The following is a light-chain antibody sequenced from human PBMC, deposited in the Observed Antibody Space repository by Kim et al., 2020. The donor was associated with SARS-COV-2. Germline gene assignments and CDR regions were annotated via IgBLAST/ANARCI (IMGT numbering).Light chain of an antibody. CDR2: RNN. CDR3: AAWDDSLSVNWV. Sequence: QRVTVTDSGSSSKIGSNYVYWYQQLPGTAPKLLIYRNNQRPSGVPDRFSGFKSGTSASLAISGLRSEDEANYYCAAWDDSLSVNWVFGGGTQLTVL. CDR1: SSKIGSNY. V-gene: IGLV1-47*01. J-gene: IGLJ3*02.